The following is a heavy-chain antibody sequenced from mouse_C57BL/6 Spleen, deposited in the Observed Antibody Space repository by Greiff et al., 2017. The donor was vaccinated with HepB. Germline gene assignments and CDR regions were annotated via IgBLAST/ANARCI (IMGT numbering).Heavy chain of an antibody. D-gene: IGHD2-4*01. J-gene: IGHJ3*01. CDR2: IYPGSGNT. Sequence: VQLQQSGPELVKPGASVKISCKASGYSFTSYYIHWVKQRPGQGLEWIGWIYPGSGNTKYNEKFKGKATLTADTSSSTAYMQLSSLTSEDSAVYYCARRDYDEGFAYWGQGTLVTVSA. V-gene: IGHV1-66*01. CDR3: ARRDYDEGFAY. CDR1: GYSFTSYY.